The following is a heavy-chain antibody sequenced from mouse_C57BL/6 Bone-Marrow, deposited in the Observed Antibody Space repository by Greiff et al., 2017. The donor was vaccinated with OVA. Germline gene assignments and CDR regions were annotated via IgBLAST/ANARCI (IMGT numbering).Heavy chain of an antibody. J-gene: IGHJ3*01. V-gene: IGHV1-74*01. D-gene: IGHD2-14*01. CDR3: AIGASAYYRSWFAY. CDR2: IHPSDSDT. Sequence: QVQLQQPGAELVKPGASVKVSCKASGYTFTSYWMHWVKQRPGQGLEWIGRIHPSDSDTNYTQKFKGKATLTVDKSSSTAYMQLSSLTAEDSAVYYCAIGASAYYRSWFAYWGQGTLVTVSA. CDR1: GYTFTSYW.